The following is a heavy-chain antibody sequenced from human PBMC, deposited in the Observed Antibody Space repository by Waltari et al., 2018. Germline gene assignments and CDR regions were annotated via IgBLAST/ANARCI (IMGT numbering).Heavy chain of an antibody. CDR2: IYHSGST. CDR1: GYSISSGYY. CDR3: ARGGVATITRGAFDY. V-gene: IGHV4-38-2*01. Sequence: QVQLQESGPGLVKPSETLSLTCAVSGYSISSGYYWGWIRQPPGKGLEWIGSIYHSGSTYYNPSLKSRVTISVDTSKNQFSLKLSSVTAADTAVYYCARGGVATITRGAFDYWGQGTLVTVSS. D-gene: IGHD5-12*01. J-gene: IGHJ4*02.